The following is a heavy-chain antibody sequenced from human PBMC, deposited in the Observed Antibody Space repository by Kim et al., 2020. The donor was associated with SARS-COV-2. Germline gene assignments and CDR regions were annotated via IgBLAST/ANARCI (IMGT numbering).Heavy chain of an antibody. CDR3: ARERGVGSGGSCYTYNWFDP. D-gene: IGHD2-15*01. J-gene: IGHJ5*02. CDR1: GFTFSSYG. Sequence: GGSLRLSCAASGFTFSSYGMHWVRQAPGKGLEWVAVISYDGSNKYYADSVKGRFTISRDNSKNTLYLQMNSLRAEDTAVYYCARERGVGSGGSCYTYNWFDPWGQGTLVTVSS. CDR2: ISYDGSNK. V-gene: IGHV3-33*05.